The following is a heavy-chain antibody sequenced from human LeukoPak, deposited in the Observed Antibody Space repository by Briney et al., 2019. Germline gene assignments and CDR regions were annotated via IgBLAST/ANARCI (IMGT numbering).Heavy chain of an antibody. CDR2: IYYSGST. CDR3: ATNPAAGGTELHFDY. CDR1: GGSISSYY. D-gene: IGHD6-13*01. V-gene: IGHV4-59*12. Sequence: PSETLSLTCTVSGGSISSYYWSWIRQPPGKGLEWIGYIYYSGSTNYNPSLKSRVTISVDTSKKQISLKLSSVTAADTAVYYCATNPAAGGTELHFDYWGQGTLVTVSS. J-gene: IGHJ4*02.